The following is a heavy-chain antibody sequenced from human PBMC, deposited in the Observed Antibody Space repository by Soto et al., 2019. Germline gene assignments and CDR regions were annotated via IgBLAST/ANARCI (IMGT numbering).Heavy chain of an antibody. CDR3: ARDIDTSSRTFDY. J-gene: IGHJ4*02. V-gene: IGHV1-18*01. CDR2: ISAYNGNT. CDR1: GYTFTNYG. D-gene: IGHD2-2*01. Sequence: QVQLVQSGGEVKKPGASVKVSCKASGYTFTNYGITWVRQAPGQGLEWMGWISAYNGNTNYAQKLQGRGTMTTDTTTSTAEMELRSLRSDDTAVYYCARDIDTSSRTFDYWGQGSLVTVSS.